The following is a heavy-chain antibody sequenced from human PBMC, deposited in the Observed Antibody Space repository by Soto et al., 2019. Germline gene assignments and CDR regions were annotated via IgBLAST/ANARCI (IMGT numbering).Heavy chain of an antibody. CDR1: GGSISTSNW. CDR3: ARTSTSGTRIDY. D-gene: IGHD1-1*01. Sequence: SETLSLTCAVSGGSISTSNWWSWVRQPPGKGLEWIGEVYHSGSTNYNPSFKSRVAMSVDKSKNQFSLKLNSVTAADTALYYCARTSTSGTRIDYWGQGSQVTVSS. V-gene: IGHV4-4*02. J-gene: IGHJ4*02. CDR2: VYHSGST.